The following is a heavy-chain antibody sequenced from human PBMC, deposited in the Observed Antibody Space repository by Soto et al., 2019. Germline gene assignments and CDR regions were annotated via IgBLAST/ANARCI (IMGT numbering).Heavy chain of an antibody. Sequence: EVQLVESGGGLVQPGRSLRLSCAASGFTFDDYAMHWVRQAPGKGLEWVSGISWNSGSIGYADSVKGRFTISRENAKNSLYLQMNSLRAEDTALYYCAKDFSWYDYGMDVWGQGTTVTVSS. CDR3: AKDFSWYDYGMDV. V-gene: IGHV3-9*01. CDR2: ISWNSGSI. CDR1: GFTFDDYA. D-gene: IGHD6-13*01. J-gene: IGHJ6*02.